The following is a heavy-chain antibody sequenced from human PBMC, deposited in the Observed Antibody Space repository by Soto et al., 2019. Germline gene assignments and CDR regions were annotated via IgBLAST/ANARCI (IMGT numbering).Heavy chain of an antibody. CDR2: IDHNGHT. Sequence: QVQLQQWGAGLLKPSETLSLTCAVYGGSFSGYCWSWIRQSPGKGLEWIGEIDHNGHTHYNPCIKSRVTISVAKSKNQFSLRLSSTTAADTATYYCAPYGSGIYYISRDQYWGQGTLVTVSS. J-gene: IGHJ4*02. V-gene: IGHV4-34*01. CDR1: GGSFSGYC. CDR3: APYGSGIYYISRDQY. D-gene: IGHD3-10*01.